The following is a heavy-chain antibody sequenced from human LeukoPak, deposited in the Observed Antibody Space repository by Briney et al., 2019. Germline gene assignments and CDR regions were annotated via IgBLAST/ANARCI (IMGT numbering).Heavy chain of an antibody. CDR1: GYSISSGYY. Sequence: SETLSLTFTVSGYSISSGYYWGWIRQPPGKGLEWIGSIYHSGSTYYNPSLKSRVTISVDTSKNQFSLKLSSVTAADTAVYYCASPYDSSGYRIDYWGQGTLVTVSS. CDR2: IYHSGST. D-gene: IGHD3-22*01. CDR3: ASPYDSSGYRIDY. V-gene: IGHV4-38-2*02. J-gene: IGHJ4*02.